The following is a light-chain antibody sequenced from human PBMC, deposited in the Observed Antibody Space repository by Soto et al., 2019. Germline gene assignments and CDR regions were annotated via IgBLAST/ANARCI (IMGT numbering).Light chain of an antibody. V-gene: IGKV3-20*01. CDR1: QSVSSSY. Sequence: EIVLTQSPGTLSLSPGERATLSCTASQSVSSSYLAWYQQKPGQAPRLLIYGASSRATGIPDRFSGSGSGTDFTLTISRLEPEDFALYSCQQYGSSSITFGQGTRLESK. J-gene: IGKJ5*01. CDR2: GAS. CDR3: QQYGSSSIT.